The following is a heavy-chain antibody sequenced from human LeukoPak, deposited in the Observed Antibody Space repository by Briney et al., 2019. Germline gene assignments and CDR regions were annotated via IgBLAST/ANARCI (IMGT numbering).Heavy chain of an antibody. V-gene: IGHV4-4*07. J-gene: IGHJ3*02. D-gene: IGHD4-23*01. CDR2: IYTSGST. CDR3: ARDFSPTVVTRDAFDI. Sequence: PSETLSLTCTVSGGSISSYCWSWIRQPAGKGLEWIGRIYTSGSTNYNPSLKSRVTMSVDTSKNQFSLKLSSVTAADTAVYYCARDFSPTVVTRDAFDIWGQGTMVTVSS. CDR1: GGSISSYC.